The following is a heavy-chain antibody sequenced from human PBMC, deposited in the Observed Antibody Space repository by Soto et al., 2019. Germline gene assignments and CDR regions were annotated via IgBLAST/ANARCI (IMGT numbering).Heavy chain of an antibody. CDR2: TRNKANSYTT. D-gene: IGHD3-22*01. V-gene: IGHV3-72*01. Sequence: GGSLRLSCAASGFTFSDHYMDWVRQAPGKGLEWVGRTRNKANSYTTEYAASVKGRFTISRDDSKNSLYLQMNSLKTEDTAVYYCARDSTHYYDSSGYDYWGQGTLVTGSA. J-gene: IGHJ4*02. CDR3: ARDSTHYYDSSGYDY. CDR1: GFTFSDHY.